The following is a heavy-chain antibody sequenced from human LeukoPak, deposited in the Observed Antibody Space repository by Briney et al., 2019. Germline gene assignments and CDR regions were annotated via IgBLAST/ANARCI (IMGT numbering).Heavy chain of an antibody. D-gene: IGHD2-15*01. CDR1: GFTFRNYV. J-gene: IGHJ4*02. Sequence: GGSLRLSCAASGFTFRNYVIHWVRQAPGKGLEWVANMNLDGREKYYVDSVKGRFTISRDNAKNSLYLQMSSLRDEDTAVYYCAQKGGTDHWGQGTLVTVSS. CDR3: AQKGGTDH. CDR2: MNLDGREK. V-gene: IGHV3-7*01.